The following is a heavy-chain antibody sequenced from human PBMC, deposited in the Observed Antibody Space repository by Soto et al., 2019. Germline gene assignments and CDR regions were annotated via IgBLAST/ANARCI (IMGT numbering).Heavy chain of an antibody. CDR1: GYTFPSYD. D-gene: IGHD5-18*01. J-gene: IGHJ4*02. CDR3: AAHTAMVPGEF. V-gene: IGHV1-8*01. Sequence: QVQLVQSGAEVTKPGASVKVSCKASGYTFPSYDINWVRQATGQRPEWMGLVNPNSGNAGYAEKFHGRVTMTWETSIITAYTELSGLTSDDRAVYYCAAHTAMVPGEFGGQGTRVTV. CDR2: VNPNSGNA.